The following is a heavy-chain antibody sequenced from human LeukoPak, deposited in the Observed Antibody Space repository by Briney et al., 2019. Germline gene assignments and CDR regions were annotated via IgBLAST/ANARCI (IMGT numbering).Heavy chain of an antibody. CDR2: INDSGSI. D-gene: IGHD3-10*01. J-gene: IGHJ4*02. CDR1: GGSFSGYY. V-gene: IGHV4-34*01. CDR3: ARGVNYYGSGSYYGLSRFDY. Sequence: SETLSLTCAVYGGSFSGYYWSWIRQPPGKGLEWIGEINDSGSINYNPSLKSRVTISVDTSKNQFSLKLSSVTAADTAVYYCARGVNYYGSGSYYGLSRFDYWGQGTLVTVSS.